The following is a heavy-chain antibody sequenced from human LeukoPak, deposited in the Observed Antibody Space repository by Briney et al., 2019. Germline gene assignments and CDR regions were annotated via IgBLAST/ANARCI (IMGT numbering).Heavy chain of an antibody. CDR1: GGTFSSYA. CDR3: ARGPSITMVRGGQWYYYMDV. Sequence: GSSVKVSCKASGGTFSSYAISWVRQAPGQGLEWMGGIIPIFGTANYAQKFQGRVTITADKSTCTAYMELSSLRSEDTAVYYCARGPSITMVRGGQWYYYMDVWGKGTTVTVSS. V-gene: IGHV1-69*06. J-gene: IGHJ6*03. D-gene: IGHD3-10*01. CDR2: IIPIFGTA.